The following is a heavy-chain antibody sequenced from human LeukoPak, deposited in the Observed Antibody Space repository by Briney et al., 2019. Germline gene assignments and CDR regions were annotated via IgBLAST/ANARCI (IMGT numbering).Heavy chain of an antibody. Sequence: ASVKVSCKTSGYTFTSPDINWVRQAPGQGLEWMGWMNPKSGNRVYAQKFQGRDTFSRDTSISTAYMELSSLRSDDTAVYYCARGTIPSFFSHWGQGTLVTVSS. CDR2: MNPKSGNR. CDR3: ARGTIPSFFSH. CDR1: GYTFTSPD. D-gene: IGHD3-3*01. J-gene: IGHJ4*02. V-gene: IGHV1-8*03.